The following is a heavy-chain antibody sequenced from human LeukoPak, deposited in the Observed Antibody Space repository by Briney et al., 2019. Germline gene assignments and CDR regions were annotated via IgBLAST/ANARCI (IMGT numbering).Heavy chain of an antibody. CDR2: MNPNSGNT. CDR1: GYTFTSYD. Sequence: ASGKVSCKASGYTFTSYDINWVRQATGQGLEWMGWMNPNSGNTGYAQKFQGRVTMTRNTSISTAYMELSSLRYEDTAVYYCARVRWENGFSPDYWGQGTLVTVSS. J-gene: IGHJ4*02. CDR3: ARVRWENGFSPDY. V-gene: IGHV1-8*01. D-gene: IGHD4-23*01.